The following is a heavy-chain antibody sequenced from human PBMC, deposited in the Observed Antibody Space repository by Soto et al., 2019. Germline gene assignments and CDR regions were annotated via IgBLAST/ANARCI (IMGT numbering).Heavy chain of an antibody. D-gene: IGHD3-3*02. Sequence: QVPLVQSGAEVKKPGASVKVSCKASGYSFTSYGISWVRQAPGQGLEWMGWISAYNGNTNYAQKLQGRVTMTTDTSTSTAYMELSSLRSDDTAVYYCARDPTIRYYYYYMDVWGKGTTVTVSS. CDR3: ARDPTIRYYYYYMDV. J-gene: IGHJ6*03. CDR2: ISAYNGNT. V-gene: IGHV1-18*01. CDR1: GYSFTSYG.